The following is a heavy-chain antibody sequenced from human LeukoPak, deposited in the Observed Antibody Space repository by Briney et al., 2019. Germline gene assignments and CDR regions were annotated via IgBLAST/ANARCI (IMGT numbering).Heavy chain of an antibody. V-gene: IGHV1-46*01. CDR3: AREVVVPAAKSLTLETDY. CDR2: INPSGGST. Sequence: ASVKVSCKASGYTFTSYYMHWVRQAPGQGLEWMGIINPSGGSTSYAQKFQGGVTMTRDMSTSTVYMELSSLRSEDTAVYYCAREVVVPAAKSLTLETDYWGQGTLVTVSS. J-gene: IGHJ4*02. D-gene: IGHD2-2*01. CDR1: GYTFTSYY.